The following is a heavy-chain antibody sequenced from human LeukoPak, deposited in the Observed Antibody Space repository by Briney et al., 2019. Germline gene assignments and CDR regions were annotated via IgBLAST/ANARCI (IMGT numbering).Heavy chain of an antibody. D-gene: IGHD6-25*01. CDR2: VYKDGSIT. CDR3: ARGSAGDNWFDP. V-gene: IGHV3-74*01. J-gene: IGHJ5*02. CDR1: GFPFSNYW. Sequence: GGSLRLSCAASGFPFSNYWMHWVRQAPGKGPEWVARVYKDGSITNYADSVKGRFTISRDNAKNTVYLQMNSLRVEDTAVYYCARGSAGDNWFDPWGQGTLVTVSS.